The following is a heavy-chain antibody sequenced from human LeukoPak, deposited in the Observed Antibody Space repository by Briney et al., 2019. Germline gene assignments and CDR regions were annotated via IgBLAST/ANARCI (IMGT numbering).Heavy chain of an antibody. D-gene: IGHD3-22*01. CDR3: ARDPYSGGYSDYYYYYMDV. J-gene: IGHJ6*03. CDR2: ISSSSSYI. CDR1: GFTFSSYS. V-gene: IGHV3-21*01. Sequence: GGSLRLSCAASGFTFSSYSMNWVRQAPGKGLEWVSSISSSSSYIYYADSVKGRFTISRDNAKNSLYLEMNSLRVDDTAVYYCARDPYSGGYSDYYYYYMDVWGKGTTVTVSS.